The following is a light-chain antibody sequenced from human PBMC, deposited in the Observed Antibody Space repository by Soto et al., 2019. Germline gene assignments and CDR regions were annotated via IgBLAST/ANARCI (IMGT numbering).Light chain of an antibody. J-gene: IGKJ1*01. CDR1: RSLVYSDGNIS. Sequence: DVVMTQSPLSLPVTLGQQASISCRSSRSLVYSDGNISLKWFQPRPGQSPRRLIFEVSNRDSGLPDTFFGSASCADYTRKISRVEVEEVGVDYCMQDNRGPQTYGQGTNVE. CDR3: MQDNRGPQT. CDR2: EVS. V-gene: IGKV2-30*01.